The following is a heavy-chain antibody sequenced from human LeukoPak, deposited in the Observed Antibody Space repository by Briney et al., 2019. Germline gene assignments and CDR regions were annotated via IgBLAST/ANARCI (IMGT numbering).Heavy chain of an antibody. CDR1: GGSTSRYY. Sequence: SETLSLTCTVSGGSTSRYYWSWIRQPPGKRLEWLGYIYYSGSTTYNPSLKSRLTMSVDTSKNQISLKLISLTAADTAVYYCARLPGIAAVWGQGTLVTVST. D-gene: IGHD6-13*01. V-gene: IGHV4-59*08. J-gene: IGHJ1*01. CDR3: ARLPGIAAV. CDR2: IYYSGST.